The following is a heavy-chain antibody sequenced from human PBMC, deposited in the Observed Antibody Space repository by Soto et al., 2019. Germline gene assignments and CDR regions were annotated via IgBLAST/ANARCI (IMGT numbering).Heavy chain of an antibody. D-gene: IGHD5-12*01. CDR1: GYSFTSYW. CDR3: ASPSGYSGYDSYCYYGMDV. CDR2: IYPGDSDT. J-gene: IGHJ6*02. V-gene: IGHV5-51*01. Sequence: LGESLKISCKGSGYSFTSYWIGWVRQMPGKGLEWMGIIYPGDSDTRYSPSFQGQVTISADKSISTAYLQWGSLKASDTAMYYCASPSGYSGYDSYCYYGMDVWGQGTTITVSS.